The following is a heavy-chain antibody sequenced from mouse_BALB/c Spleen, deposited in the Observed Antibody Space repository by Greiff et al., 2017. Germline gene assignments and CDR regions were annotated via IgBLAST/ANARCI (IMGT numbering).Heavy chain of an antibody. CDR2: IYWDDDK. D-gene: IGHD4-1*01. Sequence: QVTLKESGPGILQPSQTLSLTCSFSGFSLSTSGMGVSWIRQPSGKGLEWLAHIYWDDDKRYNPSLKSRLTISKDTSRNQVFLKITSVDTADTATYYCARRAPNWDDFDYWGQGTTLTVSS. CDR3: ARRAPNWDDFDY. CDR1: GFSLSTSGMG. V-gene: IGHV8-12*01. J-gene: IGHJ2*01.